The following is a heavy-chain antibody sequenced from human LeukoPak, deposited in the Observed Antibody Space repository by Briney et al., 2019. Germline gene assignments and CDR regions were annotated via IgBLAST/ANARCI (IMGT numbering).Heavy chain of an antibody. CDR2: ISGSGDST. CDR1: GFTFSTYG. Sequence: GGSLRLSCAASGFTFSTYGMSWVRQAPGKGLEWVSDISGSGDSTYYADPVKGRFTISRDNSRDTLYLEMNSLRAEDTAIYYCAKHSHDGSAPYYEVQLDYWGQGTQVTVSS. V-gene: IGHV3-23*01. J-gene: IGHJ4*02. CDR3: AKHSHDGSAPYYEVQLDY. D-gene: IGHD3-22*01.